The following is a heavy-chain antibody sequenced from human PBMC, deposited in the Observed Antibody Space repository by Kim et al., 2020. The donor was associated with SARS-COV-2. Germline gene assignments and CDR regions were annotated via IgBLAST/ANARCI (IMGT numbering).Heavy chain of an antibody. CDR1: GYTFISYV. J-gene: IGHJ4*02. Sequence: ASVKVSCKASGYTFISYVMHWVRQAPGQRLEWMGWINAGNGNTKYSQKFQGRVTITRDTSASTAYMELSSLRSEDTAVYYCARASGSYNAHFDYWGQGTLVTVSS. CDR3: ARASGSYNAHFDY. D-gene: IGHD1-26*01. V-gene: IGHV1-3*01. CDR2: INAGNGNT.